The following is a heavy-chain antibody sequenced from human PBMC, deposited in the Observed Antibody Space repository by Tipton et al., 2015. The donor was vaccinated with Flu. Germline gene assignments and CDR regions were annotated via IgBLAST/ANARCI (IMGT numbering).Heavy chain of an antibody. CDR3: ARVFRGSLGFGRGYYFDS. Sequence: TLSLTCTVSGGSISSYYWSWIRQPPGKGLEWIGYIYYSGSTNYNPSLKSRVTISVDTSKNQFSLKLSSVTAADTAVYYCARVFRGSLGFGRGYYFDSWGQGTLVAVSS. J-gene: IGHJ4*02. CDR2: IYYSGST. V-gene: IGHV4-59*01. CDR1: GGSISSYY. D-gene: IGHD3-10*01.